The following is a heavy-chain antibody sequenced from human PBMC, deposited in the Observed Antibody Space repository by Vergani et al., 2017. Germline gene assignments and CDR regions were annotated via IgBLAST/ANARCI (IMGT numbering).Heavy chain of an antibody. Sequence: QVQLVESGGGVVQPGRSLRLSCAASGFTFSSYGMHWVRQAPGKGLEWVAVISYDGSNKYYADSVKGRFTISRDNFKNTLYLQMNSLRAEDTAVYYCAKDQGSSGSYVDAFDIWGQGTMVTVSS. CDR1: GFTFSSYG. CDR3: AKDQGSSGSYVDAFDI. J-gene: IGHJ3*02. V-gene: IGHV3-30*18. D-gene: IGHD1-26*01. CDR2: ISYDGSNK.